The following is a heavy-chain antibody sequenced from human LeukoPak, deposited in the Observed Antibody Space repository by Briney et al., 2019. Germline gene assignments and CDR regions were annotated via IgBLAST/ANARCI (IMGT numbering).Heavy chain of an antibody. V-gene: IGHV1-69*05. CDR1: GGTFSSYA. CDR2: IIPIFGTA. Sequence: SVKVSCKASGGTFSSYAISWVRQAPGQGLEWMGGIIPIFGTANYAQKFQGRVTITTDESTSTAYIELSSLRSEDTAVYYCARDSSSWYNWFDPWGQGTLVTVSS. J-gene: IGHJ5*02. D-gene: IGHD6-13*01. CDR3: ARDSSSWYNWFDP.